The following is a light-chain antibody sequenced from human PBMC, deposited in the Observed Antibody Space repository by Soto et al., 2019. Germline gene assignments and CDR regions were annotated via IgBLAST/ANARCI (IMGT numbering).Light chain of an antibody. J-gene: IGKJ1*01. CDR1: QSVSSN. CDR2: GAS. CDR3: QQYNNWPPWT. Sequence: IVWTKKPATLSLSPGERATLSCRASQSVSSNLAWYQQKPGQAPRLLIYGASTRATGIPARFSGSGSGTEFTLTISSLQSEDFAVYYCQQYNNWPPWTFGQ. V-gene: IGKV3-15*01.